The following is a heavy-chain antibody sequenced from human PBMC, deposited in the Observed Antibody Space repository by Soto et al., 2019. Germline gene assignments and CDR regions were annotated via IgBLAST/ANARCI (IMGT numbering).Heavy chain of an antibody. CDR3: ARELDGYYGMDV. Sequence: HPGGSLRLSCAASGFTFSSYDMHWVRQATGKGLEWVSAIGTAGDTYYPGSVKGRFTISRENAKNSLYLQMNSLRAEDTAVYYCARELDGYYGMDVWGQGTTVTVSS. V-gene: IGHV3-13*01. CDR1: GFTFSSYD. CDR2: IGTAGDT. D-gene: IGHD2-2*03. J-gene: IGHJ6*02.